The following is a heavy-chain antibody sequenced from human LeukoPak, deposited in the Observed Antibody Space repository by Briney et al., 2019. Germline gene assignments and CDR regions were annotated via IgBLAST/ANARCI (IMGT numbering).Heavy chain of an antibody. D-gene: IGHD5-12*01. CDR3: QLSGYDPYYFDY. V-gene: IGHV4-30-4*01. Sequence: SQTLSLTCTVSGGSISSGDYYWSWLRQPPGTGLEWIGYIYYSGSTYYNPSLKSRVTISVDTSKNQFSLKLSSVTAADTAVYYCQLSGYDPYYFDYWGQGTLVTVSS. J-gene: IGHJ4*02. CDR1: GGSISSGDYY. CDR2: IYYSGST.